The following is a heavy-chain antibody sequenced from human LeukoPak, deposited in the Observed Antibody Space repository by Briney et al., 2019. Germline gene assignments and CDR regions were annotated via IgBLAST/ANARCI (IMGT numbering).Heavy chain of an antibody. D-gene: IGHD7-27*01. CDR1: GFTFSSYG. J-gene: IGHJ4*02. CDR3: AKDLTGDLSDVDY. Sequence: GGSLRLSCAASGFTFSSYGMTRVRQAPRKGLEWVSCISGSSGKRYYADSVKGRFTISRDNSKNMLFLQMNSLRAEDTALYYCAKDLTGDLSDVDYWGQGTLVTVSS. V-gene: IGHV3-23*01. CDR2: ISGSSGKR.